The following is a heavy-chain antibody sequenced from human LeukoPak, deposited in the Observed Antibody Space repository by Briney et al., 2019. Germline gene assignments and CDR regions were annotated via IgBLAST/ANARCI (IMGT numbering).Heavy chain of an antibody. Sequence: GRSLRLSCVASGFTFSSYGMHWVRQAPGKGLEWVAVMWYDGSNKYYADSVKGRFTISRDNSKNTLYLQMDSLRVEDTAVYYCARDPGVRWLVGFDYWGQGTLVTVSS. CDR2: MWYDGSNK. CDR3: ARDPGVRWLVGFDY. J-gene: IGHJ4*02. D-gene: IGHD6-19*01. V-gene: IGHV3-33*01. CDR1: GFTFSSYG.